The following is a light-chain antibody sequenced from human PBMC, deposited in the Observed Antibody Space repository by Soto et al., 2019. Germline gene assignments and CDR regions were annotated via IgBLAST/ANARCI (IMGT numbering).Light chain of an antibody. CDR2: GAS. J-gene: IGKJ1*01. CDR3: QPYGSSPRT. CDR1: QSVSSSY. V-gene: IGKV3-20*01. Sequence: EIVLTQSPGTLSLSPGESATLSCRASQSVSSSYLAWYQQKPGQAPRLLIYGASSRATGIPDRFSGSGSGTDFTLTISRLEPEDVAVYYCQPYGSSPRTFGQGTKVEIK.